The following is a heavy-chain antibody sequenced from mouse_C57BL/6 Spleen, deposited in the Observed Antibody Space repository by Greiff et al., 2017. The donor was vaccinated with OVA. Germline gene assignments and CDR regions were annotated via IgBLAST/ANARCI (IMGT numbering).Heavy chain of an antibody. J-gene: IGHJ4*01. CDR1: GYAFSSSW. Sequence: QVQLQQSGPELVKPGASVKISCKASGYAFSSSWRNWVKQRPGKGLEWIGRIYPGDGDTNYTGRFKGKATLTADNSSSTAYMQLSSLPSEDSAVYYSARGYDGYYTLYAMDYWGQGTSVTVSS. CDR2: IYPGDGDT. V-gene: IGHV1-82*01. CDR3: ARGYDGYYTLYAMDY. D-gene: IGHD2-3*01.